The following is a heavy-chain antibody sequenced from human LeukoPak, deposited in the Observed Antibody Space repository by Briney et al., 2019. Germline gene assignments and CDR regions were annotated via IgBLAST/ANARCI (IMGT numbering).Heavy chain of an antibody. CDR3: ARGGSIYAYYYGMDV. V-gene: IGHV1-2*02. Sequence: ASVKVSCTASGYTFTGYYMHWVRQAPGQGLEWMGWINPNSGGTNYAQKFQGRVTMTRDTSISTAYMELSRLRSDDTAVYYCARGGSIYAYYYGMDVWGQGTTVTVSS. CDR1: GYTFTGYY. D-gene: IGHD2/OR15-2a*01. J-gene: IGHJ6*02. CDR2: INPNSGGT.